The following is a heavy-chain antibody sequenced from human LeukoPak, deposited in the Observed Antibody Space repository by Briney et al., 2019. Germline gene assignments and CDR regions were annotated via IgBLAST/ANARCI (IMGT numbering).Heavy chain of an antibody. D-gene: IGHD3-22*01. Sequence: LTGGSLRLSCAAAGFNFKIYGMTWVRQAPGKGVEWVSALKGGGITYYADSVKGRFTISRDTSTNTLYLQMNSLRAEDTAVYYCAKKGDYDISGYSPLDYWGQGTLVSVSS. CDR2: LKGGGIT. CDR3: AKKGDYDISGYSPLDY. J-gene: IGHJ4*02. CDR1: GFNFKIYG. V-gene: IGHV3-23*01.